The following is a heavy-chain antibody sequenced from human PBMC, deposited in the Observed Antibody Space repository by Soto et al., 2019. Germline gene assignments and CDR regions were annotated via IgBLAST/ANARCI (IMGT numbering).Heavy chain of an antibody. D-gene: IGHD2-15*01. Sequence: EVQLVESGGGLVQPGRSLRLSCAASGFTFDDYAMHWVRRVPGKGLEWVSSISWNSNIIGYADSVKGRFTISRDNAKNSLYLQMNSLRPDDTALYYCATGGPDGFCSGGRCYFDYWGQGTLVTVSS. J-gene: IGHJ4*02. CDR2: ISWNSNII. CDR1: GFTFDDYA. CDR3: ATGGPDGFCSGGRCYFDY. V-gene: IGHV3-9*01.